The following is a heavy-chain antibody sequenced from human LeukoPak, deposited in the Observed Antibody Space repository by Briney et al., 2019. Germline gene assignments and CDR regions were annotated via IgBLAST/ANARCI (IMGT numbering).Heavy chain of an antibody. CDR1: GFTFDAYA. D-gene: IGHD6-19*01. Sequence: PGRSLRLSCAASGFTFDAYAMHWVRQAPGKGLEWVSGISWNSGTIGYADSVKGRFTISRDNAKNSLYLQMNSLRAEDTALYFCAVDLYSNVWYGAFDMWGQGTMVTVST. CDR3: AVDLYSNVWYGAFDM. J-gene: IGHJ3*02. V-gene: IGHV3-9*01. CDR2: ISWNSGTI.